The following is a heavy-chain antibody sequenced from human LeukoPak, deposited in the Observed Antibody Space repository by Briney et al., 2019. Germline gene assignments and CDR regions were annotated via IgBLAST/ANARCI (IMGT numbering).Heavy chain of an antibody. CDR3: ARFEGSGSYYLAEYFQH. V-gene: IGHV4-39*01. Sequence: SETLSLTCTVSGGSISSSSYYWGWIRQPPGKGLEWIGSIYYSGSTYYNPSLKSRVTISVDTSKNQFSLKLSSLTAADRAVYYCARFEGSGSYYLAEYFQHWGQGTLVTVSS. CDR2: IYYSGST. J-gene: IGHJ1*01. CDR1: GGSISSSSYY. D-gene: IGHD3-10*01.